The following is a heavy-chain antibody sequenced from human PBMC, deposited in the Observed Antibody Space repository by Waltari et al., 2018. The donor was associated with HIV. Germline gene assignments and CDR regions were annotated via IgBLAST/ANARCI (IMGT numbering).Heavy chain of an antibody. CDR3: AREVFYYDNSGHPGWFDP. J-gene: IGHJ5*02. Sequence: VRLVESGGAFVRPGGTISLSCTASGFTVGNGSTTWVRHASGKGLEWVSTVYSDGTTVYADSVKGRFSTSRDTSKNILHLLMDSLRVDDTAVYYCAREVFYYDNSGHPGWFDPWGQGTLVAVSS. CDR2: VYSDGTT. CDR1: GFTVGNGS. V-gene: IGHV3-66*01. D-gene: IGHD3-22*01.